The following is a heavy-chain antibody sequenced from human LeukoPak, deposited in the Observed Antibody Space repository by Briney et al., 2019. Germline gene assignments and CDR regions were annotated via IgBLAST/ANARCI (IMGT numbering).Heavy chain of an antibody. CDR2: ISGSGGST. V-gene: IGHV3-23*01. CDR1: GFTFSSYA. CDR3: AKDSRIPAGGTEPSDY. J-gene: IGHJ4*02. D-gene: IGHD6-13*01. Sequence: GGSLRLSCAASGFTFSSYAMTWVRQPPGKGLEWVSAISGSGGSTYYANSVKGRFTISRDNSKDTLYLQMNSLRAEDTAVYYCAKDSRIPAGGTEPSDYWGQGTLVTVSS.